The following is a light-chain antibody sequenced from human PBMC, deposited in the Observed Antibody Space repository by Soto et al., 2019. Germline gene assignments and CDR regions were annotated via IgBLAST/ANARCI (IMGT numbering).Light chain of an antibody. Sequence: QSVLTQPASVSGSPGQSITISCTGTSSDVGSYNLVSWYQQHPGKAPKLMIYEVSKRPSGVSNRFSGSESGNTASLTISGLQAEDEADYYCCSYAGSHYVFGTGTKVTVL. CDR1: SSDVGSYNL. CDR2: EVS. V-gene: IGLV2-23*02. CDR3: CSYAGSHYV. J-gene: IGLJ1*01.